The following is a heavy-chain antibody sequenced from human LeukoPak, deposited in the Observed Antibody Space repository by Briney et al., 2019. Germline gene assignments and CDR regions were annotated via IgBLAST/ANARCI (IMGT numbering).Heavy chain of an antibody. V-gene: IGHV4-4*02. CDR3: ASAEPRGIIWFPY. Sequence: SETLSLTCAVSGASITSNNWWWSWVRQPPGKGLEWIGEIYHSGSTNYNPSLKSRVTTSVDKSKNQFSLKLSSVTAADTAVYYCASAEPRGIIWFPYWGQGTLVTVSS. CDR1: GASITSNNW. J-gene: IGHJ4*02. D-gene: IGHD6-13*01. CDR2: IYHSGST.